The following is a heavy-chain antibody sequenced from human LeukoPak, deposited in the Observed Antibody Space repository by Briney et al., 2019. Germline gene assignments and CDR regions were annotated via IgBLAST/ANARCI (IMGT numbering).Heavy chain of an antibody. D-gene: IGHD4-11*01. J-gene: IGHJ4*02. V-gene: IGHV4-59*01. CDR1: GGSISRDY. CDR3: ARGFYSPQC. Sequence: PSETLSLTCTVSGGSISRDYWSWIRQPPGEGLEWIGYIYYSGRTYDNPSLKSRITISVNTTKNQCSLKLSSVTAADTAVYYCARGFYSPQCWGQGTLVSVSS. CDR2: IYYSGRT.